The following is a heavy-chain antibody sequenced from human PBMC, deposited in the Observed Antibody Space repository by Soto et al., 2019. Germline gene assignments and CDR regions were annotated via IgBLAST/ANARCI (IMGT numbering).Heavy chain of an antibody. D-gene: IGHD6-13*01. CDR2: IRSKTDGGTT. Sequence: PGGSLRLSCAASGFTFSNAWMSWVRQAPGKGLERVGRIRSKTDGGTTDYAAPVKGRFTISRDDSKNTLYLQMNSLKTEDTAVYYCTTGAAINLDDYWGQGTLVTVSS. CDR1: GFTFSNAW. CDR3: TTGAAINLDDY. J-gene: IGHJ4*02. V-gene: IGHV3-15*01.